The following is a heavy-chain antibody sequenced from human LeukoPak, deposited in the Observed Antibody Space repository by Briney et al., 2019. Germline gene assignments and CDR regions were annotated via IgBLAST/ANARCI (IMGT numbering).Heavy chain of an antibody. Sequence: SETLSLTCTVSGGSISSSSYYWGWIRQPPGKGLEWIGSIYYSGRTYYNPSLKSRVTISVDTPKNQFSLKMSSVTAADTAVYYCARHIGGGIEDMDVWGKGTKVTVSS. CDR2: IYYSGRT. J-gene: IGHJ6*03. V-gene: IGHV4-39*01. CDR3: ARHIGGGIEDMDV. CDR1: GGSISSSSYY. D-gene: IGHD3-16*02.